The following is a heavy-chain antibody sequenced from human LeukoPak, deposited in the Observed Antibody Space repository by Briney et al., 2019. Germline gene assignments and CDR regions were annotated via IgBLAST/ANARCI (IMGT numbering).Heavy chain of an antibody. Sequence: SETLSLTCTVSGGSISSSSYYWGWIRQPPGKRLEWIGSTYYSGSTYYNPSLKSRVTISVDTSKNQFSLMVNSVTAADTAVYYCARESRRIAAAGPSYYMDVWGRGTTVTVSS. D-gene: IGHD6-13*01. CDR1: GGSISSSSYY. CDR3: ARESRRIAAAGPSYYMDV. V-gene: IGHV4-39*07. CDR2: TYYSGST. J-gene: IGHJ6*03.